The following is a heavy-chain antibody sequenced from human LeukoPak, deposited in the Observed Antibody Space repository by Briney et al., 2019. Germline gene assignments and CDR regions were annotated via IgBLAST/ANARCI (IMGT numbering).Heavy chain of an antibody. D-gene: IGHD6-13*01. CDR3: ARVTAAEDFDY. V-gene: IGHV3-7*05. J-gene: IGHJ4*02. Sequence: GGSLRLSCAASGFTFSSYWMSWVRQAPGKGLEWVANINQDGSEKYSVDSVKGRFTISRDNAMNSLYLQMNSLRAEDTAVYYCARVTAAEDFDYWGQGTLVTVSS. CDR2: INQDGSEK. CDR1: GFTFSSYW.